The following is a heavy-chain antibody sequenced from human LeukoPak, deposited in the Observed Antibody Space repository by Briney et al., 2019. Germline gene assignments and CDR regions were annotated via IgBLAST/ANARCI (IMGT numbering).Heavy chain of an antibody. CDR3: ASTSGNSFVSDY. CDR2: ISYSGST. Sequence: SETLSLTCTVSGGSISSSSYYWGWIRQPPGKGLEWIGSISYSGSTYYNPSLRGRVTISGETSKNQLFLKLSSVTAADTAVYYCASTSGNSFVSDYWGQGTLVTVSS. J-gene: IGHJ4*02. D-gene: IGHD5-18*01. CDR1: GGSISSSSYY. V-gene: IGHV4-39*01.